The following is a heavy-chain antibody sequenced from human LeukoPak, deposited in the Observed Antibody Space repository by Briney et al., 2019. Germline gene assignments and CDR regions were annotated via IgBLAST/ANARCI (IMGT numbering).Heavy chain of an antibody. CDR3: AKHGSGRYFDY. D-gene: IGHD6-19*01. V-gene: IGHV3-48*01. Sequence: GGSLRLSCAASGFTFSSYSMNWVRQAPGKGLEWVSYISSSSKTIYYADSVKGRFTISRDNAKNSLYLQMNSLRAEDTAVYYCAKHGSGRYFDYWGQGTLVTVSS. CDR1: GFTFSSYS. J-gene: IGHJ4*02. CDR2: ISSSSKTI.